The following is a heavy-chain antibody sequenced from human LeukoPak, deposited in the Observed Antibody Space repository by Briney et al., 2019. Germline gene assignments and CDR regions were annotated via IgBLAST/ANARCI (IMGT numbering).Heavy chain of an antibody. J-gene: IGHJ4*02. CDR3: TTGIRGD. CDR2: IASKTDGGTT. Sequence: GGSLRLSCAGSGFTMNSYAMTWVRQAPGKGLEWVGRIASKTDGGTTDYAAPVKGRFTISRDDSKNTLFLQMNSLKTEDTAVYYCTTGIRGDCGQGTLVTVSS. CDR1: GFTMNSYA. V-gene: IGHV3-15*04.